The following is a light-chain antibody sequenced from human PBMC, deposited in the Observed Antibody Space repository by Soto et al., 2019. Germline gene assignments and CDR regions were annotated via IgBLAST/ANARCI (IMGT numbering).Light chain of an antibody. Sequence: QSVLTQPPSVSGAPGQRVTISCTGSSSNIGAGYPVHWYQQLPGTAPKLLVAGNRPSGVPDRFTVSKSGASASLAITGLQAEDEADYYCQSYDSSLSRRWVFGGGTQLTVL. CDR3: QSYDSSLSRRWV. V-gene: IGLV1-40*01. J-gene: IGLJ3*02. CDR1: SSNIGAGYP. CDR2: G.